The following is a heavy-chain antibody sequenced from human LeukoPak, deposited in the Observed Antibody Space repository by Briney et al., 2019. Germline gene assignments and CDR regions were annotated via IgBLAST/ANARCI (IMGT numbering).Heavy chain of an antibody. J-gene: IGHJ6*02. Sequence: SVKVSCKASGGTFSSYAISWVRQAPGQGLEWMGGIIPIFGTANYAQKFQGRVTITADESTSTAYMELSSLRSEDTAVYYCARRQLAQIRTKYYYYGMDVWGQGTTVTVSS. V-gene: IGHV1-69*01. CDR1: GGTFSSYA. CDR2: IIPIFGTA. CDR3: ARRQLAQIRTKYYYYGMDV. D-gene: IGHD6-13*01.